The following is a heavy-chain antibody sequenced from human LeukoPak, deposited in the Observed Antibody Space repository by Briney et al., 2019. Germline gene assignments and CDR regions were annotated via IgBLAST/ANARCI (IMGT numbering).Heavy chain of an antibody. CDR3: ARRAESPYYYYYYMDV. V-gene: IGHV1-8*01. Sequence: ASVKVSCKASGYTFTSYEIMWVRQATGQGLEWMGWMNANSGTTHYAQNLQGRVTMTRNTPTSTAYMELSRLRSEDTGVYYCARRAESPYYYYYYMDVWGKGTTVTVSS. J-gene: IGHJ6*03. CDR1: GYTFTSYE. CDR2: MNANSGTT.